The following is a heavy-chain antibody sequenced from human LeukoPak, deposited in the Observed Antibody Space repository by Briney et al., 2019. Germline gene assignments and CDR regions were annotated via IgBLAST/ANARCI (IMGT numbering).Heavy chain of an antibody. CDR2: IIPILGIA. CDR1: GFTFSSFW. J-gene: IGHJ4*02. D-gene: IGHD5-12*01. V-gene: IGHV1-69*04. CDR3: ARGTSRGYSGYDLIYPPDY. Sequence: PGGSLRLSCVASGFTFSSFWMSWVRQAPGQGLEWMGRIIPILGIANYAQKFQGRVTITADKSTSTAYMELSSLRSEDTAVYYCARGTSRGYSGYDLIYPPDYWGQGTLVTVSS.